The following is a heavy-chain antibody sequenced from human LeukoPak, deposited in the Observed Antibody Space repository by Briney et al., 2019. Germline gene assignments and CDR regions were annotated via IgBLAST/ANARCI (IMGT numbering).Heavy chain of an antibody. J-gene: IGHJ4*02. Sequence: GGSLRLSCAASGFTFSSYTMNWVRQAPGKGLEWVSYISRGSSTIYYADSVKGRFTFSRDNSKNTLYLQMNSLRAEDTAVYYCARARRCGLYDDYGGCFDSWGQGTRVTVSP. D-gene: IGHD4-17*01. CDR1: GFTFSSYT. V-gene: IGHV3-48*01. CDR2: ISRGSSTI. CDR3: ARARRCGLYDDYGGCFDS.